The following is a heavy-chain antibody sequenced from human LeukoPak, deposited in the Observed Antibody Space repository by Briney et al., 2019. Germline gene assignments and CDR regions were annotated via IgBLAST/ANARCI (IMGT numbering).Heavy chain of an antibody. CDR2: IRSKAYGGTT. V-gene: IGHV3-49*03. D-gene: IGHD5-18*01. CDR3: TRDLFGGYSYGFDY. Sequence: PGRSLRLSCTASGFTFGDYAMSWFRQAPGKGLEWVGFIRSKAYGGTTEYAASVKGRFTISRDDSKSIAYLQMNSLKTEDTAVYYFTRDLFGGYSYGFDYWGQGTLVTVSS. CDR1: GFTFGDYA. J-gene: IGHJ4*02.